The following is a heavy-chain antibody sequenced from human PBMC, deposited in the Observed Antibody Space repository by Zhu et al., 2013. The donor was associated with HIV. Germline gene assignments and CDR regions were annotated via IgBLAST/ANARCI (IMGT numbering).Heavy chain of an antibody. CDR1: GYRFTAYY. Sequence: QSGTEMKRPGASVKVSCKPLGYRFTAYYIHWVRQAPGKGIEWMGWINPKNGGTKLAQTFRDRISVTRDTSINTIYMELRSLTSDDTAVYYCARDPSTRYYTDVWGKGTTVIVSS. CDR2: INPKNGGT. V-gene: IGHV1-2*02. CDR3: ARDPSTRYYTDV. D-gene: IGHD4-17*01. J-gene: IGHJ6*03.